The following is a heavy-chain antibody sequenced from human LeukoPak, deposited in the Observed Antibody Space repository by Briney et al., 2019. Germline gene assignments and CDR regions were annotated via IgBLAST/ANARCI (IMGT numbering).Heavy chain of an antibody. V-gene: IGHV3-21*01. CDR3: ARDYYYDSSGYLVPAPAGY. CDR2: ISSSSSYI. Sequence: GGSLRLSCAASGFTFSSYSMNWVRQAPGKGLEWVSSISSSSSYIYYADSVKGRFTISRDNAKNSLYLQMNSLRAEDTAVYYCARDYYYDSSGYLVPAPAGYWGQGTLVTVSS. D-gene: IGHD3-22*01. CDR1: GFTFSSYS. J-gene: IGHJ4*02.